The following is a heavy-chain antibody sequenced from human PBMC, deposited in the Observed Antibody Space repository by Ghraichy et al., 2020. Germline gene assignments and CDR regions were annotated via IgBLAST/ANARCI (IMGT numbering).Heavy chain of an antibody. J-gene: IGHJ4*02. CDR1: GFTVSSNY. D-gene: IGHD6-19*01. V-gene: IGHV3-53*01. Sequence: GGSLRLSCAASGFTVSSNYMSWVRQAPGKGLEWVSVIYSGGSTYYADSVKGRFTISRDNSKNTLYLQMNSLRAEDTAVYYCAREDLYSSGWYGGVDYWGQGTLVTVSS. CDR3: AREDLYSSGWYGGVDY. CDR2: IYSGGST.